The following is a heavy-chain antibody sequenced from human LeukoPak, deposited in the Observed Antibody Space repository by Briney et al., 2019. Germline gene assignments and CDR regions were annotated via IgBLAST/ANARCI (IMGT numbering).Heavy chain of an antibody. CDR2: IYYSGST. D-gene: IGHD3-10*01. J-gene: IGHJ4*02. CDR3: ARALRGFGEPFDY. CDR1: GGSISSYY. Sequence: KPSETLSLTRAMGGGSISSYYWSWIRQPPGKGLEWRGYIYYSGSTNYNPSLKSPLTISVDTSKNQFSLKLSSVTAADTAVYYCARALRGFGEPFDYWGQGTLVTVSS. V-gene: IGHV4-59*01.